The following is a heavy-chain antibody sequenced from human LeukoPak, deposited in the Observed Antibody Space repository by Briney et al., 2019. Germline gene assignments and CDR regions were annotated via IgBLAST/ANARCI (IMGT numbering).Heavy chain of an antibody. Sequence: PSETLSLTCTVSGGSISSYYWSWIRQPPGKGLEWIGYIYYSGSTNYNPSLKSRVTISVDTSKNQFSLKLSSVTAADTAVYYCARGRMEGIVINYYYYMDVWGKGTTVTVSS. D-gene: IGHD3-16*02. V-gene: IGHV4-59*01. CDR1: GGSISSYY. J-gene: IGHJ6*03. CDR2: IYYSGST. CDR3: ARGRMEGIVINYYYYMDV.